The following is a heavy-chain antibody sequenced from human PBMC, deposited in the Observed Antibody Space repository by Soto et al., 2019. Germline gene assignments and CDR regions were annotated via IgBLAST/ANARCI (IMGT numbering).Heavy chain of an antibody. V-gene: IGHV1-3*01. CDR2: INAGNGNT. Sequence: ASVKVSCKASGYTFSSYIMHWVRQAPGQGLEWMGWINAGNGNTKYSQRFQGRVAISRDTSASTASMDLSSLRSEDSAVYYCARDPGYCRGGICYFHFDHWGLGTLVTVSS. J-gene: IGHJ4*02. CDR1: GYTFSSYI. D-gene: IGHD2-15*01. CDR3: ARDPGYCRGGICYFHFDH.